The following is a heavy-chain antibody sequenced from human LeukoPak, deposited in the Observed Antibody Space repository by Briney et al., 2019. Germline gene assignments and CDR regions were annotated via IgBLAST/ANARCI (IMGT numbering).Heavy chain of an antibody. CDR1: GYTFTSYD. V-gene: IGHV1-18*04. CDR3: ARAYDIVVVPAAGFDY. D-gene: IGHD2-2*01. J-gene: IGHJ4*02. CDR2: VNPYNGDT. Sequence: ASVKVSCKASGYTFTSYDMSWVRQAPGQGLEWMGWVNPYNGDTNYAQKLQGRVTMTTDTSKSTAYMELRSLRSDDTAVYYCARAYDIVVVPAAGFDYWGQGTLVTVSS.